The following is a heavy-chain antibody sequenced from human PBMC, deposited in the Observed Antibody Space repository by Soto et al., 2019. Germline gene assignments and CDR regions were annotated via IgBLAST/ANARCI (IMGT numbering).Heavy chain of an antibody. CDR2: INHSGCT. J-gene: IGHJ5*02. D-gene: IGHD4-17*01. CDR1: GESFRGYY. CDR3: ARGGAHGDYSGLRWFDP. Sequence: QVQLQQWGAGLLKPSETLSLTCAVYGESFRGYYWSWIRQPPGKGLEWIVEINHSGCTNYNPSIRSRVPLSVDTSKNQFSLNLSSVTAAATAVYYCARGGAHGDYSGLRWFDPWGQGTLVTVSS. V-gene: IGHV4-34*01.